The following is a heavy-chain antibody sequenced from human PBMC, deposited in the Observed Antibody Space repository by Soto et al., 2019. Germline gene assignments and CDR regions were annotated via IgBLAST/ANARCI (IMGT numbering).Heavy chain of an antibody. D-gene: IGHD1-7*01. CDR3: ASGQLELLIPFDY. J-gene: IGHJ4*02. V-gene: IGHV4-34*01. CDR1: GGSFSGYY. Sequence: QVQLQQWGAGLLKPSETLSLTCAVYGGSFSGYYWSWIRQPPGKGLEWIGEINHSGSTNYNPSLKSRVTISVDTSKNQFSLKLSSVTAADTAVYYCASGQLELLIPFDYWGREPWSPSPQ. CDR2: INHSGST.